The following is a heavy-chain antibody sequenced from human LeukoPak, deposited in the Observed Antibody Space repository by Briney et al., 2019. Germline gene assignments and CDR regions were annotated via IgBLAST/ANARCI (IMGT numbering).Heavy chain of an antibody. V-gene: IGHV3-7*01. J-gene: IGHJ4*02. D-gene: IGHD3-22*01. CDR2: IKQNGSEK. CDR1: GFTFSSYW. CDR3: ASRGFSITMIDGETPFDY. Sequence: GGSLRLSCAASGFTFSSYWMSGVRQAPGKGLEWVANIKQNGSEKYYVASVKGRFTISRDNAKNSLYLQMNSLRAEDTAVYYCASRGFSITMIDGETPFDYWGQGTLVTVSS.